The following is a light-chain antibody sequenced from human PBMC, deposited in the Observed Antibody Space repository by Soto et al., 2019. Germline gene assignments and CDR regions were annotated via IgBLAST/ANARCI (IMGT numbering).Light chain of an antibody. V-gene: IGKV3-15*01. CDR3: QKYNNWHPYT. CDR1: QSVSSN. Sequence: EIVMTQSPATLSVSPEERATLSCRASQSVSSNLSWYQHKPGQAPRLLIYGASTRATGIQARFSGSGTGTEFTLTNSSLQSEDLAVYYCQKYNNWHPYTCGLGTKLEIK. J-gene: IGKJ2*01. CDR2: GAS.